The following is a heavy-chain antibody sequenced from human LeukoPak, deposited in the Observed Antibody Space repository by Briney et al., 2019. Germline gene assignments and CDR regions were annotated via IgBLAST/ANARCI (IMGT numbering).Heavy chain of an antibody. CDR1: GGTFSSYA. CDR2: IIPIFGTA. J-gene: IGHJ6*03. V-gene: IGHV1-69*06. D-gene: IGHD2-21*02. CDR3: ARGVAYCGGDCYPDQRQNYYYYYMDV. Sequence: GASVKVSCKASGGTFSSYAISWVRQAPGQGLEWMGGIIPIFGTANYAQKFQGRVTITADKSTSTAYMELSSLRSEDTAVYYCARGVAYCGGDCYPDQRQNYYYYYMDVWGKGTTVTVSS.